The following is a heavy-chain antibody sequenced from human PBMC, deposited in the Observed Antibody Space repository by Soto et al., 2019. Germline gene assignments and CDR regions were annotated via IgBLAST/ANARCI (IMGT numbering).Heavy chain of an antibody. CDR2: IYSGGSA. D-gene: IGHD5-18*01. CDR1: GFTVSSNY. Sequence: EVQLVESGGGLVQPGGSLRLSCAASGFTVSSNYMSWVRQAPGKGLEWVSVIYSGGSAYYADSVKGRFTISRDNSKHRLYLQMNSLRAEDTAVYYCARHGYSYGGGYFDYWGQGTLVTVSS. CDR3: ARHGYSYGGGYFDY. J-gene: IGHJ4*02. V-gene: IGHV3-66*04.